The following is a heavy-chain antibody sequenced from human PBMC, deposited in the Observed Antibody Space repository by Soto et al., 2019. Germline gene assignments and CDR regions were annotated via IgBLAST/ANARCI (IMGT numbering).Heavy chain of an antibody. CDR3: ARVSGKFGDPYYPDS. Sequence: GESLKLSCKGSGYSFTTYWIAWVRQMPGKGLEWMGIIYPGDSDTRYSPSFQGQVTISADRSISTAYLQWSSLKASDTAIYYCARVSGKFGDPYYPDSWGKGPRFTAPQ. D-gene: IGHD3-16*01. CDR1: GYSFTTYW. CDR2: IYPGDSDT. V-gene: IGHV5-51*01. J-gene: IGHJ4*02.